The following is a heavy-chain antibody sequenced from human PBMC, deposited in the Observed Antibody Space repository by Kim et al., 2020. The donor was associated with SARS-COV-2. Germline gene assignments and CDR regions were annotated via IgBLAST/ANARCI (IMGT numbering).Heavy chain of an antibody. J-gene: IGHJ1*01. CDR3: ARAFFYGSGSYHKYFQH. CDR1: GGSFSGYY. V-gene: IGHV4-34*01. D-gene: IGHD3-10*01. Sequence: SETLSLTCAVYGGSFSGYYWSWIRQPPGKGLEWIGEINHSGSTNYNPSLKSRVTISVDTSKNQFSLKLSSVTAADTAVYYCARAFFYGSGSYHKYFQHWGQGTLVTVSS. CDR2: INHSGST.